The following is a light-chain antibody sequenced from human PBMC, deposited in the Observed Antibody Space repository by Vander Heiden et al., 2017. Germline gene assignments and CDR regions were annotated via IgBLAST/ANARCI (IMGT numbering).Light chain of an antibody. CDR1: QSVSTSY. J-gene: IGKJ3*01. CDR3: QQYGSSLFT. Sequence: EFVLTQSPGTLSLFPGERATLSCRASQSVSTSYLAWYQQKPGQAPRLLSYGASSRATGIPDRFSGRGSGTNFTLTISRLEPEDFAVYYCQQYGSSLFTFGPGTKVDIK. CDR2: GAS. V-gene: IGKV3-20*01.